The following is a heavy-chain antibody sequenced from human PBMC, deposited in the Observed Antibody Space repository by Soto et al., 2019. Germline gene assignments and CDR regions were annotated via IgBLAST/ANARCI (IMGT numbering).Heavy chain of an antibody. J-gene: IGHJ5*02. CDR2: IRSKAYGGTT. V-gene: IGHV3-15*01. CDR1: GCRVGGGG. D-gene: IGHD6-19*01. CDR3: TTKISSYSSGWP. Sequence: PGGSVRLSGTAAGCRVGGGGRSWLRQAPGKGLEWVGFIRSKAYGGTTDYAAPVKGRFTISRDDSKNTLYLQMNSLKTEDTAVYYCTTKISSYSSGWPWGQGTLVTVSS.